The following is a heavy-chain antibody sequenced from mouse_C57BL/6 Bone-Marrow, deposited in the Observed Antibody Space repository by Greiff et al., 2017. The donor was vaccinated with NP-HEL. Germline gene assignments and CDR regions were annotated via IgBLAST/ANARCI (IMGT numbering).Heavy chain of an antibody. CDR2: IHPNSGST. V-gene: IGHV1-64*01. CDR1: GYTFTSYW. CDR3: ARSYGSSYYWYFEV. D-gene: IGHD1-1*01. Sequence: QVQLQQPGAELVKPGASVKLSCKASGYTFTSYWMNWVKQRPGQGLEWIGMIHPNSGSTNYNEKFKGKATLTVDKSSSTAYMQLSSLTSEDSAVYYCARSYGSSYYWYFEVWGTGTTVTVSS. J-gene: IGHJ1*03.